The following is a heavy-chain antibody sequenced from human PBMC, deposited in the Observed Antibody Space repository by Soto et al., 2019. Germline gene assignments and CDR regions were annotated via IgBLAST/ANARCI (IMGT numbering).Heavy chain of an antibody. J-gene: IGHJ4*02. D-gene: IGHD3-22*01. CDR3: ARDLGYYDSSGYFDY. V-gene: IGHV3-11*01. CDR1: GFTFSDYY. CDR2: ISSSDSI. Sequence: GGSLRLSCAASGFTFSDYYMSWIRQAPGKGLEWVSYISSSDSIYYADSVKGRFTISRDNAKNSLYLQMNSLRAEDTAVYYCARDLGYYDSSGYFDYWGQGTLVTVSS.